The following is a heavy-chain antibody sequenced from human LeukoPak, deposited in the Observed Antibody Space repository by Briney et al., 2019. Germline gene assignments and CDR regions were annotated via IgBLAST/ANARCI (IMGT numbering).Heavy chain of an antibody. J-gene: IGHJ4*02. CDR1: AGSIRSYH. V-gene: IGHV4-59*01. Sequence: SETLSLTCTVSAGSIRSYHWNWIRQPPGKGLEWIGYIYYSGSTNYNPSLKSRVTISVDTSKNQFSLKLSSVTAADTAVYYCARGSSSSSFVRGADFDYWGQGTLVTVSS. D-gene: IGHD6-6*01. CDR2: IYYSGST. CDR3: ARGSSSSSFVRGADFDY.